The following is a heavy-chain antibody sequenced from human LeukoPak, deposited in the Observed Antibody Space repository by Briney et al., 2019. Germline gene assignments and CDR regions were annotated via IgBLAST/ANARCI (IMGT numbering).Heavy chain of an antibody. CDR2: IIPIFGTA. V-gene: IGHV1-69*05. J-gene: IGHJ4*02. CDR1: GGTFSSYA. D-gene: IGHD4-17*01. Sequence: SVKVSCKASGGTFSSYAISWVRQAPGQGLEWMGRIIPIFGTANYAQKFQGRVTITTDESTSTAYMELSSLRSEDTAVYYCARTEVGDYVYFDYWGQGTLVTVSS. CDR3: ARTEVGDYVYFDY.